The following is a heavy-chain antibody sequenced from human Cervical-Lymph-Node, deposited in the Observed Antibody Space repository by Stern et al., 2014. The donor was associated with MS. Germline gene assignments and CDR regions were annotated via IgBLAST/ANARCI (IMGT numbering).Heavy chain of an antibody. D-gene: IGHD3-10*01. J-gene: IGHJ4*02. CDR2: ISATSSYI. CDR3: ARGGDYYGDGAH. CDR1: GFSLSDYG. Sequence: EDQLVESGGGLVKPGGSLRLSCAASGFSLSDYGMNWVRQAPGKGLEWGSSISATSSYIYYADSVRGRFTISRDNAKNSVYLQMNSLRAEDTAMYYCARGGDYYGDGAHWGQGAPVTVSS. V-gene: IGHV3-21*01.